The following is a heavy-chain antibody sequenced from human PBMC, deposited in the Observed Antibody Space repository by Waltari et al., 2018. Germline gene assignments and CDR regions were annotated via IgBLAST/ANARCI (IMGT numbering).Heavy chain of an antibody. Sequence: QVQLVQSGAEVKKPGVSVKVSCKVSGYTLTELSMHWVRQAPGKGLEWMGGFDPEDGETIYAQKFQGRVTMTEDTSTDTAYMELSSLRSEDTAVYYCASQLMVRGVIIQLDYFDYWGQGTLVTVSS. D-gene: IGHD3-10*01. V-gene: IGHV1-24*01. CDR2: FDPEDGET. CDR3: ASQLMVRGVIIQLDYFDY. J-gene: IGHJ4*02. CDR1: GYTLTELS.